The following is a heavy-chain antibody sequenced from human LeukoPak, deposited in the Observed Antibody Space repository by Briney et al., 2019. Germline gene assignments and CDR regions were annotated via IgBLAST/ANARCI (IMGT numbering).Heavy chain of an antibody. V-gene: IGHV3-11*01. CDR2: ISSSGSTI. Sequence: GGSLRLSCAASGFTFSDYYMSWIRQAPGKGLEWVSYISSSGSTIYYADSVKGRFTISRDNAKNSLYLQMNSLRAEDTAVYYCARLPSFLYSSSWYSFDYWGQGTLVTVSS. D-gene: IGHD6-13*01. CDR3: ARLPSFLYSSSWYSFDY. CDR1: GFTFSDYY. J-gene: IGHJ4*02.